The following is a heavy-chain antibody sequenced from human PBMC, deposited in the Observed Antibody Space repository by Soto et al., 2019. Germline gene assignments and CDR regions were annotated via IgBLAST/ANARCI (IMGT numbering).Heavy chain of an antibody. CDR3: ARGWGYDSSDYYYAY. J-gene: IGHJ4*02. D-gene: IGHD3-22*01. CDR2: IIPIFGTA. V-gene: IGHV1-69*01. Sequence: QVQLVQSGAEVRKPGSSVKVSCKASGGTFSTHAISWVRQAPGQGLEWMGGIIPIFGTANHAQKFQGRVTISADASTSTAYMELSRLRSEDTAIYYCARGWGYDSSDYYYAYWGQGTLVIVSS. CDR1: GGTFSTHA.